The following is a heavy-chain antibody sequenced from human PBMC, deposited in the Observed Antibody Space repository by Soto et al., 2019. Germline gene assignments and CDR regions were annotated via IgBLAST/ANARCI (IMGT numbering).Heavy chain of an antibody. V-gene: IGHV1-3*01. CDR3: AGESRSYYRDYCMDV. D-gene: IGHD4-17*01. J-gene: IGHJ6*02. CDR2: IHAANSET. Sequence: QVQLVQSGAEVKEPGASVKVSCKTSGYTFSTYAIHWVRQAPGQTLEWVGWIHAANSETKYSQKFQGRVTITKDTSASTADMELSSLTSQDTAVYYCAGESRSYYRDYCMDVWGQGTTVTVSS. CDR1: GYTFSTYA.